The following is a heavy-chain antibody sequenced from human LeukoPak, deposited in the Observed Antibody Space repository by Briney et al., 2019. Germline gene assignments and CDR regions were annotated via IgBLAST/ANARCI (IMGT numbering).Heavy chain of an antibody. V-gene: IGHV3-30*18. J-gene: IGHJ4*02. D-gene: IGHD2-2*01. CDR1: GLTFSTFG. Sequence: GGSLRLSCAASGLTFSTFGMHWVRQAPGKGLEWVAVISYDGRNTYYADSVKGRFTISRDNSKNTLYLQMNSLKTEDAAVYYCAKDRLVVAPAAMTSNFDYWGQGTLVTVSS. CDR2: ISYDGRNT. CDR3: AKDRLVVAPAAMTSNFDY.